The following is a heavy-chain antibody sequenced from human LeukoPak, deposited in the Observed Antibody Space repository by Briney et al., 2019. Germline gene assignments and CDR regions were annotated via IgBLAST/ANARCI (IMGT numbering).Heavy chain of an antibody. CDR3: AKDGVEPTHGYYYYYYMDV. V-gene: IGHV3-30*18. CDR1: GFTFSSYG. CDR2: ISYDGSNK. Sequence: PGRSLRLSCAASGFTFSSYGMHWVRQAPGKGLEWVAVISYDGSNKYYADSVKGRFTISRDNSKNTLYLQMNSLRAEDTAVYYCAKDGVEPTHGYYYYYYMDVWGKGTTVTVSS. J-gene: IGHJ6*03. D-gene: IGHD1-14*01.